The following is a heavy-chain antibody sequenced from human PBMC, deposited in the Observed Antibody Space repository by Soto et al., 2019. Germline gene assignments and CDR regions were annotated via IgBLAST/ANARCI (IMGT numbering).Heavy chain of an antibody. J-gene: IGHJ3*02. CDR3: ARDYDSSGYYYVADAFDI. CDR2: IYYSGST. CDR1: GGSISSSSYY. D-gene: IGHD3-22*01. Sequence: QLQLQESGPGLVKPSETLSLTCTVSGGSISSSSYYWGWIRQPPGKGLEWIGSIYYSGSTYYNPSLKSRVTISVDTSMNQFSLKLSSVTAADTAVYYCARDYDSSGYYYVADAFDIWGQGTMVTVSS. V-gene: IGHV4-39*02.